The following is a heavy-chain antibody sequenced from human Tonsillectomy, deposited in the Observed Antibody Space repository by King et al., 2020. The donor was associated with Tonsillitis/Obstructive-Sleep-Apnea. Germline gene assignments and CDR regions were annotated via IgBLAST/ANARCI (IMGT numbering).Heavy chain of an antibody. D-gene: IGHD3-22*01. J-gene: IGHJ4*02. CDR1: GFTFSSYG. CDR2: IWYDGNNK. Sequence: VQLVESGGGVVQPGRSLRLSCAASGFTFSSYGMHWVRQAPGKGLEWVAVIWYDGNNKYYGDSVKGRFTISRDNSKNTLYLQMNSLRAEDTAVYYCARAPPSSGYYLVYWGQGTLVTVSS. CDR3: ARAPPSSGYYLVY. V-gene: IGHV3-33*01.